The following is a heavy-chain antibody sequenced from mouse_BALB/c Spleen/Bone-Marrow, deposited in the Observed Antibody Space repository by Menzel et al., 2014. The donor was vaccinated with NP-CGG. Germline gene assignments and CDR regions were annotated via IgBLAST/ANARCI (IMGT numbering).Heavy chain of an antibody. D-gene: IGHD2-4*01. CDR3: ARAGDYAVFAY. CDR2: INPYNGDT. J-gene: IGHJ3*01. V-gene: IGHV1-20*02. CDR1: GYSFTGYF. Sequence: VQLQQSGPELVKPGASVKISCKASGYSFTGYFMNWVMQSHGKSLEWIGRINPYNGDTFYNQKFKGKATLTVDKSSSTAHMELRSRACEYAAVYYCARAGDYAVFAYRGQGTLVTVSA.